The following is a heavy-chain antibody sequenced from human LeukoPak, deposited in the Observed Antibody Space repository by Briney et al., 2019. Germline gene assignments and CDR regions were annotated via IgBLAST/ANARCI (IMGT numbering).Heavy chain of an antibody. V-gene: IGHV1-69*06. CDR3: ARGSTARYYYDSSGYYREAVDY. CDR1: GGTFSSYA. Sequence: SVKVSCKASGGTFSSYAISWVRRAPGQGLEWMGGIIPIFGTANYAQKFQGRVTITADKSTSTAYMELSSLRSEDTAVYYCARGSTARYYYDSSGYYREAVDYWGQGTLVTISS. CDR2: IIPIFGTA. D-gene: IGHD3-22*01. J-gene: IGHJ4*02.